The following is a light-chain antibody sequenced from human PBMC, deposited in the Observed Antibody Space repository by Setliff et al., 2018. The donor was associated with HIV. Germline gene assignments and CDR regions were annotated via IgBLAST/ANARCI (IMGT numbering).Light chain of an antibody. J-gene: IGLJ1*01. CDR2: EVS. V-gene: IGLV2-8*01. CDR3: SSYAGTTSPV. CDR1: SSDVGGDNY. Sequence: QSVLTQPPSASGSPGQSVTISCTGTSSDVGGDNYVSWYQQHPGKAPKLMIYEVSKRPSGIPDRFSGSKSGNTASLTVSGLQAADEADYYCSSYAGTTSPVFGPWPKVTV.